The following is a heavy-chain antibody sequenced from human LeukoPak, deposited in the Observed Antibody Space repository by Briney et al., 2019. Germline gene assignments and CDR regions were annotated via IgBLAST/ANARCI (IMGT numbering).Heavy chain of an antibody. CDR3: ARERGAHTILGTFDP. V-gene: IGHV1-69*13. D-gene: IGHD3-3*01. J-gene: IGHJ5*02. CDR2: IIPIFGTA. CDR1: GGTFSSYA. Sequence: SVKVSFTASGGTFSSYAISWVRQAPGQGLEWMGGIIPIFGTANYAQKFQGRVTITADESTSTAYMELSSLRSEDTAVYYCARERGAHTILGTFDPWGQGTLVTVSS.